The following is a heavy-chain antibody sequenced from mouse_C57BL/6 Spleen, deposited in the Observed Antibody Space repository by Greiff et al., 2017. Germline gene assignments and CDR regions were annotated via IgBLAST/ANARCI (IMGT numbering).Heavy chain of an antibody. D-gene: IGHD2-5*01. V-gene: IGHV14-4*01. CDR3: TTSGSNRAY. J-gene: IGHJ3*01. CDR1: GFNIKDDY. Sequence: EVKLMESGAELVRPGASVKLSCTASGFNIKDDYMHWVKQRPEQGLEWIGWIDPENGDTEYASKFQGKATITADTSSNTAYLQLSSLTSEDTAVYYCTTSGSNRAYWGQGTLVTVSA. CDR2: IDPENGDT.